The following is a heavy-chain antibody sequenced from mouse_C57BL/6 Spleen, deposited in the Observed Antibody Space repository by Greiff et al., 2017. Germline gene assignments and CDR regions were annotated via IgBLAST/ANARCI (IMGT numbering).Heavy chain of an antibody. D-gene: IGHD1-1*01. Sequence: EVKLQESGPGLVKPSQSLSLTCSVTGYSITSGYYWNWIRQFPGNKLEWMGYISYDGSNNYNPSLKNRISITRDTSKNQFFLKLNSVTTEDTATYYCARGGGYGSGIDYWGQGTTLTVSS. CDR3: ARGGGYGSGIDY. V-gene: IGHV3-6*01. CDR2: ISYDGSN. CDR1: GYSITSGYY. J-gene: IGHJ2*01.